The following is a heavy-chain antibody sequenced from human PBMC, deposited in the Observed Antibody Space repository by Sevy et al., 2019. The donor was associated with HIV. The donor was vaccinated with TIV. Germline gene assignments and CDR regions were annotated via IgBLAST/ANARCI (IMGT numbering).Heavy chain of an antibody. CDR1: GFTFNTFP. J-gene: IGHJ4*02. CDR3: ARHWTLDY. CDR2: ISDDANYK. Sequence: GGSLGLSCAASGFTFNTFPMHWVRQSPGKGLECLAVISDDANYKNYAESVKGRFTISRDNSKNTLYLQMNSLKVEDTAVYFCARHWTLDYWGQGALVTVSS. D-gene: IGHD3-3*01. V-gene: IGHV3-30*04.